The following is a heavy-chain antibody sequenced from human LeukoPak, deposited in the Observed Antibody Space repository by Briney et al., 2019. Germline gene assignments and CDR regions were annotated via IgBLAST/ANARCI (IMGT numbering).Heavy chain of an antibody. CDR3: ASLSTMHSFDY. V-gene: IGHV3-53*01. CDR1: GVTVSSNH. Sequence: GGSLGLSCAASGVTVSSNHMSWVRQAPGKGLEWVSVIYSGGSTYDADSVKGRFTISRDNSKNTLYLQMNTLRAEDTAVYYCASLSTMHSFDYWGQGTLVTVSS. D-gene: IGHD2-2*01. J-gene: IGHJ4*02. CDR2: IYSGGST.